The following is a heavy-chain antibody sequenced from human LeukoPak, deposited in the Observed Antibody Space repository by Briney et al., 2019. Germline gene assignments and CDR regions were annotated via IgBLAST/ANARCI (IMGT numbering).Heavy chain of an antibody. V-gene: IGHV5-51*01. CDR1: GDSFTNYW. CDR3: ARHDYGGNRRSAYYFDH. D-gene: IGHD4-23*01. CDR2: IYPGDSDT. J-gene: IGHJ4*02. Sequence: GESLKISCKGSGDSFTNYWIGWGRRMAGEGLEGMGIIYPGDSDTRYSPSFQGQVTISADKSISTAYLQWSSLKASDTAMYYCARHDYGGNRRSAYYFDHCGQGTLVTVSS.